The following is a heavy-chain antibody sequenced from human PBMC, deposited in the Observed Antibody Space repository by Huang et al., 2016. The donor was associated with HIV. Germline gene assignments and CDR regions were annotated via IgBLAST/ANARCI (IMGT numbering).Heavy chain of an antibody. CDR2: IHYDGSNR. V-gene: IGHV3-30*02. CDR3: AKFGSSGYLPRYSFDY. D-gene: IGHD3-22*01. Sequence: QVQLVESGGGVVQPGGSLRLSCAASEFTFSSYGMHWVRQAPGKGLEGVALIHYDGSNRYYADSVKGRFTISRDNSKNTLYLQMNSLRAEDTAVYFCAKFGSSGYLPRYSFDYWGQGTLVTVSS. J-gene: IGHJ4*02. CDR1: EFTFSSYG.